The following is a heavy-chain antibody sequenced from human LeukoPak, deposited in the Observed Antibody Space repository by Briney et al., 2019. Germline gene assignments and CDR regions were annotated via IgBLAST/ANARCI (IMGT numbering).Heavy chain of an antibody. CDR1: GYTFTGYY. V-gene: IGHV1-2*02. Sequence: ASVKVSCKASGYTFTGYYMHWVRQAPGQGLEWMGWINPNSGGTNYAQKFQGRVTMTRDTSISTAYMELSRLRSDDTAVYYCARGRGYPSFDYHYYYGMDVWGQGTTVTVSS. J-gene: IGHJ6*02. CDR2: INPNSGGT. D-gene: IGHD3-16*02. CDR3: ARGRGYPSFDYHYYYGMDV.